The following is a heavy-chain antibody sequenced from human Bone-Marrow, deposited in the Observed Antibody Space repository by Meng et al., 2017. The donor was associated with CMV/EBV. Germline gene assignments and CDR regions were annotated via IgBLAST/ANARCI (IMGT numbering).Heavy chain of an antibody. J-gene: IGHJ4*02. D-gene: IGHD4-23*01. Sequence: ASVKVSCKASGYTFTGYYIHWVRQAPGQGLEWMGWINPKNDATYYAQKFQGSINMTRDTSISTAYVDLTSLRFNDTAIDYCARDRGGTSSNGYYFDYWGQGTPVTVSS. CDR2: INPKNDAT. CDR3: ARDRGGTSSNGYYFDY. CDR1: GYTFTGYY. V-gene: IGHV1-2*02.